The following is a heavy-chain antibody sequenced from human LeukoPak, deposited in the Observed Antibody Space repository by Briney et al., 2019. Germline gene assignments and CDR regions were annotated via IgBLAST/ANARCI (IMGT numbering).Heavy chain of an antibody. CDR3: ASQYCTDGVCSMAFDY. CDR1: GFTFSSYA. J-gene: IGHJ4*02. Sequence: PGGSLRLSCAASGFTFSSYAMSWVRQAPWKGLEVVSSISSSSSFIYYADSVKGRFTISRDNAKKSLSLQMNSLRAEDTAVYYCASQYCTDGVCSMAFDYWGQGTLVTVSS. D-gene: IGHD2-8*01. CDR2: ISSSSSFI. V-gene: IGHV3-21*01.